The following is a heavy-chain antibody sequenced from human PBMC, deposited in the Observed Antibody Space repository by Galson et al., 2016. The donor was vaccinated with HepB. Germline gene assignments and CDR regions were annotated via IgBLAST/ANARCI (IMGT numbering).Heavy chain of an antibody. V-gene: IGHV3-7*01. CDR3: AREGLADGSYFDY. CDR1: GFTSTSYW. J-gene: IGHJ4*02. D-gene: IGHD5-24*01. CDR2: IKEDGTFQ. Sequence: SLRLSCAASGFTSTSYWMAWIRQAPGRGLEWVANIKEDGTFQCYVDSVKGRFTISRDNTKMSVHLQMNTLRVEDTAIYYCAREGLADGSYFDYWGQGTPVTISS.